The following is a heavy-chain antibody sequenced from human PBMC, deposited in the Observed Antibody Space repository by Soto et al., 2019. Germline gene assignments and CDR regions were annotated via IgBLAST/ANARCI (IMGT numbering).Heavy chain of an antibody. Sequence: VQLVESGGIGVQTGGSLRLSCAAAGFDFEDYAMHWVRQVPGKGLEWVSLTNSDGTDSYYVDSVKGRFTISRDNAKTTLYLQMDRLRPEDTALYFCAKSLHYYDSSPLDHWGQRTLVTVSS. V-gene: IGHV3-43D*04. CDR1: GFDFEDYA. CDR3: AKSLHYYDSSPLDH. J-gene: IGHJ4*02. D-gene: IGHD3-22*01. CDR2: TNSDGTDS.